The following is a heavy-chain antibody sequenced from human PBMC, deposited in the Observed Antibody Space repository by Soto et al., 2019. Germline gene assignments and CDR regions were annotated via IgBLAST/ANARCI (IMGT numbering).Heavy chain of an antibody. CDR2: IGSNSIYT. D-gene: IGHD1-7*01. CDR1: GLTFTDYY. V-gene: IGHV3-11*06. CDR3: ARDMEFGTWLYYLDS. J-gene: IGHJ4*02. Sequence: GGSLRLSCAASGLTFTDYYMRWIRQAPGKGLEWVSYIGSNSIYTNYADSVKGRFTISRDNAKNSLYLQMDSLRAEDTAVYYCARDMEFGTWLYYLDSWGEGARRTVSS.